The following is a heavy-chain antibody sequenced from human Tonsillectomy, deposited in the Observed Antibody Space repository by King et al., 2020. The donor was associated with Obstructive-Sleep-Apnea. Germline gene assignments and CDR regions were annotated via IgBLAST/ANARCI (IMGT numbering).Heavy chain of an antibody. V-gene: IGHV3-21*01. CDR1: GFTFNTYR. J-gene: IGHJ3*02. D-gene: IGHD3-10*01. CDR3: AREYYGSGDDAFDI. CDR2: ISDSSDYI. Sequence: VQLVESGGGLVKAGGSLRLSCAASGFTFNTYRMHWVRQPPGKGLEWVSYISDSSDYIDYADSVKVRFTISRDNAKKSLYLQMNSLRAGDTAIYYCAREYYGSGDDAFDIWGQGTMVTVSS.